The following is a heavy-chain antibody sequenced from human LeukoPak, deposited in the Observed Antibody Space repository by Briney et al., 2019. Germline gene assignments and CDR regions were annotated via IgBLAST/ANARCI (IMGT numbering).Heavy chain of an antibody. V-gene: IGHV3-74*01. CDR2: INSDGSST. CDR3: ARSYDYRVPFDY. CDR1: GFTFSSYW. D-gene: IGHD5-12*01. J-gene: IGHJ4*02. Sequence: PGGSLRLSCAASGFTFSSYWMHWVRQAPGKGLVWVSRINSDGSSTSYADSVKGRFTISRDNAKNSLYLQMNSLRAEDTAVYYCARSYDYRVPFDYWGQGTLVTVSS.